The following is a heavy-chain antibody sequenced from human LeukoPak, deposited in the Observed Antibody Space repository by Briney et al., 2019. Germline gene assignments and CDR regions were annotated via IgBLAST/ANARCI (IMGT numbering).Heavy chain of an antibody. J-gene: IGHJ4*02. CDR1: GGSISGFY. CDR3: ASGPYPAAGTDHQFDY. V-gene: IGHV4-59*01. CDR2: FYYSGST. Sequence: PSETLSLTCTVSGGSISGFYWSWIRQSPGKGLEWIGYFYYSGSTNYNPSLKSRVTISVDTSKNQFSLKLSSLTAADTAVYYCASGPYPAAGTDHQFDYWGQGTLVTVFS. D-gene: IGHD6-13*01.